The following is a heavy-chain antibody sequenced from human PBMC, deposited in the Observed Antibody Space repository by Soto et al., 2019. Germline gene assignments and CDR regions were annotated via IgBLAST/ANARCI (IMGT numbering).Heavy chain of an antibody. D-gene: IGHD2-21*02. V-gene: IGHV3-73*01. CDR3: TIVTAAPS. CDR1: GFTFSGPA. Sequence: HPGGSLRLSCAASGFTFSGPAMHWVRQASGKGLEWVGRIRSKANSYATAYAASVKGRFTISRDDSKNTAYLQMNSLKTEDTAVYYCTIVTAAPSWGQGTLVTVSS. J-gene: IGHJ5*02. CDR2: IRSKANSYAT.